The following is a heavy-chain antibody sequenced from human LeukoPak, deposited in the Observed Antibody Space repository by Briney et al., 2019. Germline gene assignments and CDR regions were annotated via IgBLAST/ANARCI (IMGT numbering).Heavy chain of an antibody. CDR2: INHSGST. Sequence: SETLSLTCAVYGGSFSGYYWSWIRQPPGKGLEWIGEINHSGSTNYNPSFKSRVTISVDTSKNQFSLKLSSVTAADTAVYYCAKGVVVVPAATSGGSFDYWGQGTLVTVSS. CDR3: AKGVVVVPAATSGGSFDY. D-gene: IGHD2-2*01. V-gene: IGHV4-34*01. J-gene: IGHJ4*02. CDR1: GGSFSGYY.